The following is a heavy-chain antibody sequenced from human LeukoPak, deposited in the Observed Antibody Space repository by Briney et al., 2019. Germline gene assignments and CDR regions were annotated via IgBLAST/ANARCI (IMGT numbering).Heavy chain of an antibody. CDR2: IYPGDSDT. V-gene: IGHV5-51*01. J-gene: IGHJ3*02. CDR1: GYSFTSYW. Sequence: GESLKISCKGSGYSFTSYWIGWVRQMPGKGLEWMGIIYPGDSDTRYSPSFQGQVTISADKSISTAYLQWSSLKASDTAMYYCARHKYGSGSYGAFDIWGQGTMVTVSS. D-gene: IGHD3-10*01. CDR3: ARHKYGSGSYGAFDI.